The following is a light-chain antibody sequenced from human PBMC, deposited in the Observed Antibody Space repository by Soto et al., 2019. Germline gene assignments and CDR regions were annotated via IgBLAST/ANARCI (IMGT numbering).Light chain of an antibody. CDR1: QSVSNNY. CDR2: DAS. CDR3: QQRSNWPPT. Sequence: EIVLRQSPCTVSLSPGERATLSCSASQSVSNNYLAWYQQKPGQAPRLLIYDASNRATGIPARFSGSGSGTDFTLTISSLEPEDFALYYCQQRSNWPPTFGGGTKVDIK. J-gene: IGKJ4*01. V-gene: IGKV3-11*01.